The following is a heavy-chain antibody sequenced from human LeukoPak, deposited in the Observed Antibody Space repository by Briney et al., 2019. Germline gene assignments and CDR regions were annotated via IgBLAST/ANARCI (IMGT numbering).Heavy chain of an antibody. V-gene: IGHV1-24*01. D-gene: IGHD3-9*01. CDR3: ATRYPLDAFDI. CDR2: FDPEDGET. J-gene: IGHJ3*02. CDR1: GHTLTELS. Sequence: GASVKVSCKVSGHTLTELSMHYVRQAPGKGLEWMGGFDPEDGETIYAQKFQGRVTMTEDTSTDTAYMELSSLRSEDTAVYYCATRYPLDAFDIWGQGTMVTVSS.